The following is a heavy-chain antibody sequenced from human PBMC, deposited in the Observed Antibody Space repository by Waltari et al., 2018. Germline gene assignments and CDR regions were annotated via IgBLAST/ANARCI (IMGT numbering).Heavy chain of an antibody. V-gene: IGHV1-69*12. D-gene: IGHD3-22*01. Sequence: QVQLVQSGAEVKKPGSSVKVSCKASGDTFRRYAISWVRQAPGQGLEWMGGILPLFVTTNYAQKFQGRVTMTADEPTSTAYVELSSLKSEDTAVYFCARSYYYDRRANYPSLGAFDSWGQGTLVTVSS. CDR1: GDTFRRYA. CDR3: ARSYYYDRRANYPSLGAFDS. J-gene: IGHJ4*02. CDR2: ILPLFVTT.